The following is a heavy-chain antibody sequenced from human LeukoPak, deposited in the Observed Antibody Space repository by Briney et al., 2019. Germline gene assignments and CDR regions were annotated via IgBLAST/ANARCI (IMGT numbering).Heavy chain of an antibody. V-gene: IGHV4-39*01. CDR2: IYYSGST. Sequence: SETLSLTCTVSGGSISSSSYYWGWIRQPPGKGLEWIGSIYYSGSTYYNPSLKSRVTISVDTSKNQFSLKLSSVTAADTAVYYCARQKGIAVAGYYFDHWGQGTLVTVSS. J-gene: IGHJ4*02. CDR1: GGSISSSSYY. CDR3: ARQKGIAVAGYYFDH. D-gene: IGHD6-19*01.